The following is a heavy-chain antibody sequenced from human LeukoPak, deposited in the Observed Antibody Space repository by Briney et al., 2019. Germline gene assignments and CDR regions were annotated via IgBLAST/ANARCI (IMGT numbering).Heavy chain of an antibody. J-gene: IGHJ6*03. CDR2: VSAYNGKT. CDR3: ARVPESDYYYYYMDV. Sequence: ASVRVSCKASGYTFTTSYINWVRQAPGQGLEWMGWVSAYNGKTSYAQKFQGRVTMTTDTSTSTAYMELRSLRSDDTAVYYCARVPESDYYYYYMDVWGKGTTVTVSS. D-gene: IGHD2/OR15-2a*01. CDR1: GYTFTTSY. V-gene: IGHV1-18*01.